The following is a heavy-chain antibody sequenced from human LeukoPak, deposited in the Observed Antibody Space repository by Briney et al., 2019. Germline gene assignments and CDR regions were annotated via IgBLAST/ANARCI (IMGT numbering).Heavy chain of an antibody. V-gene: IGHV3-23*01. Sequence: GGSLRLSCAASGFTFSIYAMTWVRQAPGKGLEWVSAISGNSRDTHYIDSVKGRFTISRDNSKNTLYLQMNSLRAEDTAVYYCGRALGSYVDYWGQGTLVAVSS. CDR1: GFTFSIYA. D-gene: IGHD1-26*01. J-gene: IGHJ4*02. CDR3: GRALGSYVDY. CDR2: ISGNSRDT.